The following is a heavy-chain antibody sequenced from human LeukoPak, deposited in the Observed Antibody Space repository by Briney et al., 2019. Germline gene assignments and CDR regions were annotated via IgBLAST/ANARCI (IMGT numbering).Heavy chain of an antibody. Sequence: GGSLRLSCAASGFTFSSYSMNWVRQAPGKGLEWVSSISSSSSYIYYADSVKGRFTISRDNAKNSLYLQMNSLRAEDTAVYYCAREKWSTSSFDYWGQGTLVTVSS. CDR3: AREKWSTSSFDY. CDR1: GFTFSSYS. V-gene: IGHV3-21*01. D-gene: IGHD2-2*01. J-gene: IGHJ4*02. CDR2: ISSSSSYI.